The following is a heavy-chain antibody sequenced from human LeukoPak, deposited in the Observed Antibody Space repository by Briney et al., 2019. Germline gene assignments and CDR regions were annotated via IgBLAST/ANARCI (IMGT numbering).Heavy chain of an antibody. V-gene: IGHV3-23*01. J-gene: IGHJ4*02. D-gene: IGHD3-22*01. CDR2: ISGSGGST. CDR3: AREYYYDSRGYYGRFDY. Sequence: PGGSLRLSCAASGFTFSSYAMSWVRQAPGKGLEWVSAISGSGGSTYYADSVKGRFTISRDNSKNTLYLQMNSLRAEDTAVYYCAREYYYDSRGYYGRFDYWGQGTLVTVSS. CDR1: GFTFSSYA.